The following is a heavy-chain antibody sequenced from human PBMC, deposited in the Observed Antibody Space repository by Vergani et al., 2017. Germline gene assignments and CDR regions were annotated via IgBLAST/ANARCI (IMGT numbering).Heavy chain of an antibody. CDR1: GFTFSNAW. V-gene: IGHV3-15*01. D-gene: IGHD2-15*01. Sequence: EVQLVESGGGLVKPGGSLRLSCAASGFTFSNAWMSWVRQAPGKGLEWVGRIKSKTDGGTTDYAAPVKGRFTISRDNSKNTLYLQMNSLRAEDTAVYYCAKRLHNCSGGSCYFLYWYFDLWGRGTLVTVSS. CDR2: IKSKTDGGTT. J-gene: IGHJ2*01. CDR3: AKRLHNCSGGSCYFLYWYFDL.